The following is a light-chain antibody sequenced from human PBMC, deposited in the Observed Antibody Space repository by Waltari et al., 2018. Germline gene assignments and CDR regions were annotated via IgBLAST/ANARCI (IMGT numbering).Light chain of an antibody. CDR1: SSDVGFYNY. J-gene: IGLJ3*02. CDR3: NSYAGSSSWV. V-gene: IGLV2-14*01. Sequence: QSALTQPASVSGSPGQSITIPCTGTSSDVGFYNYVSWYQQHPGKAPKLMIDDVSERPSGVSNRFSGSKSGNTASLTISGLQAEDEADYYCNSYAGSSSWVFGGGTKLTVL. CDR2: DVS.